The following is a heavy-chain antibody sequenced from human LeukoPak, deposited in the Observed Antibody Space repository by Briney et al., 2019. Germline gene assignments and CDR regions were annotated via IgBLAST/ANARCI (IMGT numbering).Heavy chain of an antibody. CDR1: GFTFSSYW. CDR3: AKNSYGLDTAMVYFDC. J-gene: IGHJ4*02. D-gene: IGHD5-18*01. V-gene: IGHV3-7*03. Sequence: PGGSLRLSCAASGFTFSSYWMSWVRQAPGKGLEWVANIKQDGSEKYYVDSVKGRFTISRDNSKNTLYLQMNSLRAEDTAVYYCAKNSYGLDTAMVYFDCWGQGTLVTVSS. CDR2: IKQDGSEK.